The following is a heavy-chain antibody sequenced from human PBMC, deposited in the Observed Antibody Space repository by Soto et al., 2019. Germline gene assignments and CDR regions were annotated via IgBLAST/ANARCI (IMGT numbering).Heavy chain of an antibody. J-gene: IGHJ5*02. CDR1: GGSISSYY. Sequence: SETLSLTCTVSGGSISSYYWSWIRQPAGKGLEWIGRIYTSGSTNYNPSLKSRVTISVDTSKNQFSLKLSSVTAADTAVYYCARGIAAAGGGWFDPWGQGTLVTVSS. CDR3: ARGIAAAGGGWFDP. V-gene: IGHV4-4*07. CDR2: IYTSGST. D-gene: IGHD6-13*01.